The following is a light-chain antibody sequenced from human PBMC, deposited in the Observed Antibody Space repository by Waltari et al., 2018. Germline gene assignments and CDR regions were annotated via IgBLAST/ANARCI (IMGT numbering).Light chain of an antibody. Sequence: DVVMTQSPDSLAVSLGERATINRKSSQSLLYTSNNKNYLAWYQQKPGQPPKILIYWASSRESGVPDRFSGSGSGTDFTLTISGLQAEDVASYFCLQYLHTPRTFGQGTKVEIK. CDR3: LQYLHTPRT. V-gene: IGKV4-1*01. J-gene: IGKJ1*01. CDR2: WAS. CDR1: QSLLYTSNNKNY.